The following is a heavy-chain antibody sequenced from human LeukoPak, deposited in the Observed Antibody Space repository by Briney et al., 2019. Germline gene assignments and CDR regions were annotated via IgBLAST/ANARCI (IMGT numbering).Heavy chain of an antibody. CDR1: GYTFTSYG. J-gene: IGHJ6*03. V-gene: IGHV1-18*01. Sequence: ASVKVSCKASGYTFTSYGISWVRQAPGQGLEWMGWISAYNGNTNYAQKLQGRVTMTTDTSTSTAYMELRSLRSGDTAVYYCARLNGSGSYYRYYYYYMDVWGKGTTVTISS. CDR3: ARLNGSGSYYRYYYYYMDV. CDR2: ISAYNGNT. D-gene: IGHD3-10*01.